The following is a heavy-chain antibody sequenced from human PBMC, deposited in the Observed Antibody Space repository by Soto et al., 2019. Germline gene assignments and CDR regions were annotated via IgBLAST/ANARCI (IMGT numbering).Heavy chain of an antibody. CDR2: ISGDNGNT. CDR3: ARDGPAPYYYYGMDV. Sequence: QVQLVQSRGEVKKPGASVKVSCKTSGYSFTTYGISWVRQAPGQGLEWMGWISGDNGNTNYAQKLKGRLTMTTDTSTSTAYMELRSLTSDDTAVYYCARDGPAPYYYYGMDVWGQGRTVTVSS. V-gene: IGHV1-18*01. CDR1: GYSFTTYG. J-gene: IGHJ6*02.